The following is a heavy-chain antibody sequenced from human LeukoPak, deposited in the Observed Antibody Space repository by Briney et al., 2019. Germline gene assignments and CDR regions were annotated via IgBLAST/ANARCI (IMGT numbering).Heavy chain of an antibody. CDR3: ARDNSGNYGDYYYYMDV. D-gene: IGHD1-26*01. CDR1: GFTLSSDG. V-gene: IGHV3-48*01. CDR2: ISSSSSVI. Sequence: GGSLRLSCAASGFTLSSDGMNWVRQAPGKGLEWVSYISSSSSVIQYADSVKGRFTISRDDAKNSLYLQMNTLRAEDTAVYYCARDNSGNYGDYYYYMDVWGKGTTVTVSS. J-gene: IGHJ6*03.